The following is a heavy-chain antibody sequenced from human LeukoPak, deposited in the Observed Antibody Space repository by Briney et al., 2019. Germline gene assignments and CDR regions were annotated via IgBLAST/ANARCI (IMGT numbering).Heavy chain of an antibody. CDR2: IYYSGST. CDR1: GGSISSGGYY. V-gene: IGHV4-31*03. J-gene: IGHJ4*02. Sequence: SETLSLTCTVSGGSISSGGYYWSWIRQHPGKGLEWIGHIYYSGSTYYNPSLKSRVTISVDTSKNQFSLKLSSVTAADTAVYYCARGYCSGGSCYGFDYWGQGTLVTVSS. CDR3: ARGYCSGGSCYGFDY. D-gene: IGHD2-15*01.